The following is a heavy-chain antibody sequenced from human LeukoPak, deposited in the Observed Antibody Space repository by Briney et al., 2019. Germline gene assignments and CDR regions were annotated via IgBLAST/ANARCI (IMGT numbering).Heavy chain of an antibody. CDR2: IYYSGST. CDR3: ARGLAVYDSSGYYYDWFDP. V-gene: IGHV4-59*01. J-gene: IGHJ5*02. Sequence: SETLSLTCTVSGGSISSYYWSWIRQPPGKGLEWIGYIYYSGSTNYNPSLKGRVTISEDTSKNQFSLKLSSVTAADTAVYYCARGLAVYDSSGYYYDWFDPWGQGTLVAVSS. CDR1: GGSISSYY. D-gene: IGHD3-22*01.